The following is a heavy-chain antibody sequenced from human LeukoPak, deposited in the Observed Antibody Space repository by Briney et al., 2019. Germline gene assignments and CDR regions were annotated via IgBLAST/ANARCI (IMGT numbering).Heavy chain of an antibody. CDR3: AXXGLXRDWFDP. J-gene: IGHJ5*02. D-gene: IGHD5-12*01. Sequence: ASVKVSCKASGYTFTRYDINWVRQATGQGLEWMGWMNPNSGNTGYAQKFQGRVTMTRNTSISTSYMELSSLRSEDTAVYYVAXXGLXRDWFDPWGQGTLVTVSS. V-gene: IGHV1-8*01. CDR1: GYTFTRYD. CDR2: MNPNSGNT.